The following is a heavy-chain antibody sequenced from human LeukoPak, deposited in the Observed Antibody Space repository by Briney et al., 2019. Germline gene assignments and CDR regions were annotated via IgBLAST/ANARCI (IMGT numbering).Heavy chain of an antibody. D-gene: IGHD3-3*01. V-gene: IGHV4-59*01. CDR1: GGSISSYY. CDR3: AREKDPDYDFWSGYPGSNYMDV. CDR2: IYYSGGT. J-gene: IGHJ6*03. Sequence: PSETLSLTCTVSGGSISSYYWSWIRQPPGKGLEWIGYIYYSGGTNYNPSLKSRVTISVDTSKNQFSLKLSSVTAADTAVYYCAREKDPDYDFWSGYPGSNYMDVWGKGTTVTVSS.